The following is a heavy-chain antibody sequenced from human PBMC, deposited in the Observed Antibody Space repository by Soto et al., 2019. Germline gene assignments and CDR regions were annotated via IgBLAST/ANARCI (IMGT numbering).Heavy chain of an antibody. J-gene: IGHJ4*02. Sequence: SVKVSCKASRGTFSSYAISWVRQAPGQGLEWMGGIIPIFGTANYAQEFQGRVTITADKSTSTAYMELSSLRSEDTAVYYCARLSGLRCLDYWGQGTLVTVSS. D-gene: IGHD4-17*01. CDR2: IIPIFGTA. V-gene: IGHV1-69*06. CDR3: ARLSGLRCLDY. CDR1: RGTFSSYA.